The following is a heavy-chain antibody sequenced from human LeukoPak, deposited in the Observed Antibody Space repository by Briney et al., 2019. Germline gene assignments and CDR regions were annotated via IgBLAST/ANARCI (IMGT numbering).Heavy chain of an antibody. CDR1: GFTFSSYA. CDR3: AKSGYSSGWLFDY. Sequence: PGGSLRLSCAASGFTFSSYAMSWVRQAPGKGLEWVSTISGVGDTTYYADSVKGRFTISRDNSKNTLDLQMNSLRAEDTAVYYCAKSGYSSGWLFDYWGQGTLVTVSS. J-gene: IGHJ4*02. V-gene: IGHV3-23*01. CDR2: ISGVGDTT. D-gene: IGHD6-19*01.